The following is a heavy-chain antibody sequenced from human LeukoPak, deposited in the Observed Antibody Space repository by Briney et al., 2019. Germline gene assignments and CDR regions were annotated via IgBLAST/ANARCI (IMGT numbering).Heavy chain of an antibody. J-gene: IGHJ3*02. CDR1: GGSISSYY. Sequence: NTSETLSLTCTVSGGSISSYYWSWIRQPPGKGLEWIGYIYYSGSTNYNPSLKSRVTISVDTSKNQFSLKLSSVTAADTAVYYCASVEDDSSGYDAFDIWGQGTMVTVSS. CDR3: ASVEDDSSGYDAFDI. CDR2: IYYSGST. D-gene: IGHD3-22*01. V-gene: IGHV4-59*08.